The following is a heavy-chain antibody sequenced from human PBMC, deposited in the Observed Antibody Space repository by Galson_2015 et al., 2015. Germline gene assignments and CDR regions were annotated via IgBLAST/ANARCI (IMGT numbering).Heavy chain of an antibody. J-gene: IGHJ5*02. CDR2: IWYDGSNK. V-gene: IGHV3-33*01. CDR3: ARDGTGTTEFDWFDP. CDR1: GFTFSSYG. Sequence: SLRLSCAASGFTFSSYGMHWVRQAPGKGLEWVAVIWYDGSNKYYADSVKGRFTISRDNSKNTLYLQMNSLRAEDTAVYYCARDGTGTTEFDWFDPWGQGTLVTVSS. D-gene: IGHD1-7*01.